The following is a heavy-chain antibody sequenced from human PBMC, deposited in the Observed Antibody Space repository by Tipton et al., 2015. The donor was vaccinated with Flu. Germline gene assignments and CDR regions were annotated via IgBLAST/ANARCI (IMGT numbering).Heavy chain of an antibody. V-gene: IGHV3-33*01. J-gene: IGHJ4*02. CDR2: IWYDGSNK. D-gene: IGHD3-9*01. CDR3: ARGYDILTDGGGYFDY. Sequence: VQSGGSLRLSCAASGFTFSSYAMHWVRQAPGKGLEWVAGIWYDGSNKYYADSVKGRFTISRDNSKNTLYLQMNSLRAEDMAVYYCARGYDILTDGGGYFDYWGQGTLVTVSS. CDR1: GFTFSSYA.